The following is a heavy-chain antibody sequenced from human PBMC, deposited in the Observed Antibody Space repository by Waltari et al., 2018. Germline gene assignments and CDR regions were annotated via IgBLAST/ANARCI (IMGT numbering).Heavy chain of an antibody. D-gene: IGHD3-16*01. V-gene: IGHV3-21*01. CDR2: ISSSSSYI. CDR1: GFTFSSYS. CDR3: ASGLMDLTVDV. J-gene: IGHJ6*04. Sequence: EVQLVESGGGLVKPGGSLRLSCAASGFTFSSYSMNWARQAPGKGLEWVSSISSSSSYIYYADSVKGRFTISRDNAKNSLYLQMNSLRAEDTAVYYCASGLMDLTVDVWGKGTTVTVSS.